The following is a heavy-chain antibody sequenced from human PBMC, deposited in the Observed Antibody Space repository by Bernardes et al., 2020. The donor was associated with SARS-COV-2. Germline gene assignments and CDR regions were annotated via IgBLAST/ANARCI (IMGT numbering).Heavy chain of an antibody. J-gene: IGHJ6*02. CDR1: GGSISSYY. CDR2: IYYSGST. CDR3: AISSGYCTNGVCSSPYGMDV. Sequence: TLSLTCTVSGGSISSYYWSWIRQPPGKGLEWIGYIYYSGSTNYNPSLKSRVTISVDTSKNQFSLKLSSVTAADTAVYYCAISSGYCTNGVCSSPYGMDVWGQGTTVTVSS. D-gene: IGHD2-8*01. V-gene: IGHV4-59*01.